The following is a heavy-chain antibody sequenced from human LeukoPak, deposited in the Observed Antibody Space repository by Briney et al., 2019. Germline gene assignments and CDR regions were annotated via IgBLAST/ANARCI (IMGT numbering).Heavy chain of an antibody. J-gene: IGHJ4*02. CDR3: ARDGLGFDTSGFSR. CDR1: GYSNSSGYY. D-gene: IGHD3-3*01. CDR2: IYHSGST. V-gene: IGHV4-38-2*02. Sequence: SETPSLTCTVSGYSNSSGYYWGWIRQPPGKGLEWIGSIYHSGSTYYNPSLKSRVTISVDTSKNQFSLKLRSPTAADTAVYFCARDGLGFDTSGFSRWGQGTLVTVSS.